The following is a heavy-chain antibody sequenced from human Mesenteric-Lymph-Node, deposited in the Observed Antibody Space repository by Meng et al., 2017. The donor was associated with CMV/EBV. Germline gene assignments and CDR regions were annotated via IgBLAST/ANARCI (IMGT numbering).Heavy chain of an antibody. Sequence: GESLKISCAASGLTVSSNYINWVRQAPGKGLEWVSVIYSGAGTYYADSVKGRFSISRDSSKITLYLQMNSLRAEDTAVYYCAKDRTMTTVTRSHYYYYYGMDVWGQGTTVTVSS. CDR1: GLTVSSNY. CDR2: IYSGAGT. V-gene: IGHV3-66*02. J-gene: IGHJ6*02. D-gene: IGHD4-17*01. CDR3: AKDRTMTTVTRSHYYYYYGMDV.